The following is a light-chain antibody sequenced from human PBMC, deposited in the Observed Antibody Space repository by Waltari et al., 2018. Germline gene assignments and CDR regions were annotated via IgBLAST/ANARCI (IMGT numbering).Light chain of an antibody. Sequence: QAVVTQEPSLTVSPGGTVTLTCGSSTGAVTSGHYPYWFQQKPGQAPRTLIYNTNTKHPRPPARFSGSLLGGKAALTLSGAQPEDEAEYYCLLSYSDAVVFGGGTKLTVL. V-gene: IGLV7-46*01. CDR2: NTN. CDR1: TGAVTSGHY. J-gene: IGLJ2*01. CDR3: LLSYSDAVV.